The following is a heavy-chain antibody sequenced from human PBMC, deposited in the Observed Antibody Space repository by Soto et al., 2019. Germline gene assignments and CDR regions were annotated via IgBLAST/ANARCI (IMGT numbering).Heavy chain of an antibody. CDR3: AKTKLDPHHYYGIDV. CDR1: GFTFSSYG. J-gene: IGHJ6*02. CDR2: ISYDGSNK. V-gene: IGHV3-30*18. D-gene: IGHD6-13*01. Sequence: PGGSLSLSCAASGFTFSSYGMHWVRQAPGKGLEWVAVISYDGSNKYYADSVKGRFTISRDNSKNTLYLQMNSLRAEDTAVYYCAKTKLDPHHYYGIDVWGQGATVTVYS.